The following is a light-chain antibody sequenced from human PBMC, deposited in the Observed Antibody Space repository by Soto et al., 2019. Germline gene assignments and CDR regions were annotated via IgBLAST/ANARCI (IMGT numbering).Light chain of an antibody. CDR2: DAS. Sequence: EIVLTQSPATVSLSPGGRATFSCRASQSVSNYLAWYQHKPGQAPRLLIYDASIRATGIPARFSGSGSGTEFTLTISSLQSEDFAVYYCQQYKNWPPITFGQGTRLEIK. CDR1: QSVSNY. CDR3: QQYKNWPPIT. V-gene: IGKV3-15*01. J-gene: IGKJ5*01.